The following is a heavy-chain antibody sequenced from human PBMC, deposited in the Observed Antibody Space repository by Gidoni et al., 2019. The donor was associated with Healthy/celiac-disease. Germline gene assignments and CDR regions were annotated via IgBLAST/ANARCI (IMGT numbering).Heavy chain of an antibody. Sequence: QVQLQESGPVLVKPSGTLSLTCAVSGGSLSSSNWWSWVRQPPGKGLEWIGEIYHSGSTNYNPSLKSRGTISGDKSKNQFSLKLSSVTAADTAVYYCARELIGRGQLPDNWFDPWGQGTLVTVSS. CDR1: GGSLSSSNW. CDR3: ARELIGRGQLPDNWFDP. J-gene: IGHJ5*02. V-gene: IGHV4-4*02. CDR2: IYHSGST. D-gene: IGHD2-2*01.